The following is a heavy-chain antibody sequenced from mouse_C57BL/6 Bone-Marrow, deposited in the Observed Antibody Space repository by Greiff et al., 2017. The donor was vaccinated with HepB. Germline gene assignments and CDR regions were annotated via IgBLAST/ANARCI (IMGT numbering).Heavy chain of an antibody. CDR2: IDPEDGDT. CDR1: GFNIKDYY. CDR3: TTRGGSSAWFAY. Sequence: EVQLQQSGAELVRPGASVKLSCTASGFNIKDYYMHWVKQRPEQGLEWIGRIDPEDGDTEYAPKFQGKATMTVDTSSNTAYLQLSSLTSEDTAVYYCTTRGGSSAWFAYWGQGTLVTVSA. J-gene: IGHJ3*01. D-gene: IGHD1-1*01. V-gene: IGHV14-1*01.